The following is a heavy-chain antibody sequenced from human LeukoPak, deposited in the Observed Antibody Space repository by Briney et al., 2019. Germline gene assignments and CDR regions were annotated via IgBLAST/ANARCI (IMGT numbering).Heavy chain of an antibody. D-gene: IGHD4-17*01. CDR3: ARQLYGSDY. V-gene: IGHV4-34*01. CDR2: VNHSGYT. J-gene: IGHJ4*02. Sequence: SETLSLTCGVSGVSFSTYYWSWIRQSPEKGLEWIGEVNHSGYTNYNPSLESRVTISVDTSKNQFSLNLRSVTAADTAVYYCARQLYGSDYWGQGTLVTVSS. CDR1: GVSFSTYY.